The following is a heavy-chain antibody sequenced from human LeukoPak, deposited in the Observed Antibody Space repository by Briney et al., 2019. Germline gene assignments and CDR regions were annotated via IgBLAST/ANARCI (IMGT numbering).Heavy chain of an antibody. CDR1: GGSFSGYY. J-gene: IGHJ4*02. V-gene: IGHV4-34*01. Sequence: PSETLSLTCAVYGGSFSGYYWSWIRQPPGKGLEWIGEINHSGSTNYNPSLKSRVTISVDTSKNQFSLKLSSVTAADTAVYYCARAIAAPVFFDYWGQGTPVTVSS. D-gene: IGHD6-13*01. CDR2: INHSGST. CDR3: ARAIAAPVFFDY.